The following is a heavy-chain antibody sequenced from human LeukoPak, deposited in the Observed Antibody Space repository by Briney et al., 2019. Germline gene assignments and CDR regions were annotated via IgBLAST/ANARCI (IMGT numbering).Heavy chain of an antibody. D-gene: IGHD5-18*01. Sequence: SETLSLTCTVSGGSISDYYWTWIRQPPGKGLEWIGYIYYSGTTNYNPSLKSRVTMSVDTSKNQFSLKLSSVAAADTAVYYCARLDGFSYGYLYYFDHWGQGTLVTVSS. CDR2: IYYSGTT. V-gene: IGHV4-59*08. CDR1: GGSISDYY. CDR3: ARLDGFSYGYLYYFDH. J-gene: IGHJ4*02.